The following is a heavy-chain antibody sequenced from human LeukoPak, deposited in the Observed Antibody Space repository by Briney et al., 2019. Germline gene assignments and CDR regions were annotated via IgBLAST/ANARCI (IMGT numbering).Heavy chain of an antibody. D-gene: IGHD7-27*01. CDR1: GFIFRDYA. CDR3: AKASWVSSADAVL. V-gene: IGHV3-23*01. J-gene: IGHJ4*02. Sequence: GGSLRLSCVASGFIFRDYAMSWVRQAPAGGLEWVSSLRGDGETCYTDSVKGRFTLSRDHSRNTVYLQLNNLRVEDTAVYYCAKASWVSSADAVLWGQGTLVTVS. CDR2: LRGDGET.